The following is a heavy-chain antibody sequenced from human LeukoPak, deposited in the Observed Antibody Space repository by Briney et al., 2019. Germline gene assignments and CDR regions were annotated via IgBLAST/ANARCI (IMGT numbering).Heavy chain of an antibody. Sequence: PGGSLRLSCAASGFTFSSYAMSWVRQAPGKGLEWVSSISGHGGVTYYADSVKGRVTISRDNSNNTLHLQMNSLRAEDTAVYYCAKVSYITMRVVVITGFDYWGQGTLVTVSS. V-gene: IGHV3-23*01. J-gene: IGHJ4*02. CDR2: ISGHGGVT. CDR1: GFTFSSYA. CDR3: AKVSYITMRVVVITGFDY. D-gene: IGHD3-22*01.